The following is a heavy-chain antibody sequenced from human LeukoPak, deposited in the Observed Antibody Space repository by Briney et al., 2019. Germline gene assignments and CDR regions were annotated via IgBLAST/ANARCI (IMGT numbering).Heavy chain of an antibody. V-gene: IGHV3-23*01. D-gene: IGHD6-19*01. Sequence: GGSLRLSCTVSGVTFTSQAMSWVRQAPGKGLEWVSAITGSGDTTYYADSVKGRFTISRDNSKNTLYLQMNSLRAEDTAVYYCAKHSGWYRGAFDYWGQGTLVTVSS. CDR3: AKHSGWYRGAFDY. CDR1: GVTFTSQA. CDR2: ITGSGDTT. J-gene: IGHJ4*02.